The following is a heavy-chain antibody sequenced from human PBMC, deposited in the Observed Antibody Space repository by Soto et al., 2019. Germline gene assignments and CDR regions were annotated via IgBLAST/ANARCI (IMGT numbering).Heavy chain of an antibody. V-gene: IGHV3-21*01. D-gene: IGHD6-19*01. J-gene: IGHJ1*01. CDR3: ARGAGSGPRGYFQH. Sequence: EVQLVESGGGLVKPGGSLRLSCAASGFTFSSYSMNWVRQAPGKGLEWVSSISSSSSYIYYADSVKGRFTISRDNAKNARYLQMNSLRAEDTAVDYCARGAGSGPRGYFQHWGQGTLVTVSS. CDR2: ISSSSSYI. CDR1: GFTFSSYS.